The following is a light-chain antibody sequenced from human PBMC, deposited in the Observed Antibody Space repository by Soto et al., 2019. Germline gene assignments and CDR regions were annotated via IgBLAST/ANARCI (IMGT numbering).Light chain of an antibody. CDR3: QQTDSFPIT. Sequence: DIQMTQSPSSVTSSVGDIVTITCRASQDIITWLAWYQQKPGKAPNLLIYTASNLQSGVPSRFSGSGSGTHFTLTISSLQPEDFGTYYCQQTDSFPITFGQGTRLEIK. J-gene: IGKJ5*01. CDR2: TAS. V-gene: IGKV1-12*01. CDR1: QDIITW.